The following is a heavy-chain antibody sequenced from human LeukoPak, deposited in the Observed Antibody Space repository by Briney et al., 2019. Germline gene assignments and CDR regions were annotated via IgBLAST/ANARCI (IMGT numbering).Heavy chain of an antibody. J-gene: IGHJ4*02. D-gene: IGHD6-13*01. Sequence: GGSLRLSCTVSGFTVSSNSMHWVRQAPGKGLEWVSGISWNSGSIGYADSVKGRFTISRDNAKNSLYLQMNSLRAEDMALYYCAKDFGSSWYYFDYWGQGTLVTVSS. V-gene: IGHV3-9*03. CDR3: AKDFGSSWYYFDY. CDR2: ISWNSGSI. CDR1: GFTVSSNS.